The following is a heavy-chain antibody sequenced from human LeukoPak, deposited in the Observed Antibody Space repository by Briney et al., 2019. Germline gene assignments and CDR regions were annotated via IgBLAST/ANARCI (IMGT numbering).Heavy chain of an antibody. CDR1: GFTFSSYA. Sequence: GGSLRLSCAASGFTFSSYAMHWVRQAPGKGLEWVAVISYDGSNEYYADSVKGRFTISRDNSKNTLYLQINSLRAEDTAVYYCAREGITIFGVVIYYYYYGMDVWGQGTTVTVSS. CDR3: AREGITIFGVVIYYYYYGMDV. CDR2: ISYDGSNE. V-gene: IGHV3-30-3*01. J-gene: IGHJ6*02. D-gene: IGHD3-3*01.